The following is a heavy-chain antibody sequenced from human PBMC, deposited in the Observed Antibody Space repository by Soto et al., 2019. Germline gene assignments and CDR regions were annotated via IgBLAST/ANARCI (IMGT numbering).Heavy chain of an antibody. CDR2: IYYSGST. CDR3: ARHFYDWLFFDY. V-gene: IGHV4-59*08. CDR1: GGSISSYY. J-gene: IGHJ4*02. D-gene: IGHD3-9*01. Sequence: PSETLSLTCTVSGGSISSYYWSWIRQPPGKGLEWIGYIYYSGSTNYNPSLKSRVTISVDTSKNQFSLKLSSATAADTAVYYCARHFYDWLFFDYWGQGTLVTVSS.